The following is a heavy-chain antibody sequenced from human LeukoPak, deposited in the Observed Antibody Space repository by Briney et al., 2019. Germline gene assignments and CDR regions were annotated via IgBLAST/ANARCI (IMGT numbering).Heavy chain of an antibody. CDR3: AKDIVVVPAAIDY. CDR1: GFTFSSYA. D-gene: IGHD2-2*01. Sequence: SGGSLRLSCAASGFTFSSYAMSWVRQAPGKGLECVSAISGSGGSTYYADSVKGRFTISRDNSKNTLYLQMNSLRAEDTAVYYCAKDIVVVPAAIDYWGQGTLVTVSS. J-gene: IGHJ4*02. CDR2: ISGSGGST. V-gene: IGHV3-23*01.